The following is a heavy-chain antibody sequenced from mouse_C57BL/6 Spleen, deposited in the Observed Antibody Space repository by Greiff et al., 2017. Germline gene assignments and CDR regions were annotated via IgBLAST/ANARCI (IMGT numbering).Heavy chain of an antibody. Sequence: EVKLMESEGGLVQPGSSMKLSCTASGFTFSDYYMAWVRQVPEKGLEWVANINYDGSSTYYLDSLKSRFIISRDNAKNILDLQMSSLKSEDTATYYCARVYYYYGSSWNWYFDVWGTGTTVTVSS. D-gene: IGHD1-1*01. CDR2: INYDGSST. CDR3: ARVYYYYGSSWNWYFDV. J-gene: IGHJ1*03. CDR1: GFTFSDYY. V-gene: IGHV5-16*01.